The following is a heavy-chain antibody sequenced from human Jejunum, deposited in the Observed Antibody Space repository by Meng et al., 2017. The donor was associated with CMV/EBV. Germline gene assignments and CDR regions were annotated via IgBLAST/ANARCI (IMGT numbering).Heavy chain of an antibody. Sequence: INVFCMRWVRQAPGQGLEWVGWVNPRRGDTNYAQRFQGRLTLTRDPSINTAYMELSGLRYDDTAVYYCARDGVVCGDTTCRGFFSWGQGTLVTVSS. V-gene: IGHV1-2*02. CDR2: VNPRRGDT. D-gene: IGHD2-21*01. CDR1: INVFC. CDR3: ARDGVVCGDTTCRGFFS. J-gene: IGHJ5*02.